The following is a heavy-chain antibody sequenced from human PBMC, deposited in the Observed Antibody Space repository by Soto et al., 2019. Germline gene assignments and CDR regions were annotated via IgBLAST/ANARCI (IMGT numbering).Heavy chain of an antibody. D-gene: IGHD2-15*01. J-gene: IGHJ5*02. V-gene: IGHV1-69*13. Sequence: ASVKVSCKASGGTFSSYAISWVRQAPGQGLEWMGGIIPIFGTANYAQKFQGRVTITADESTSTAYMELSSLRSEDTAVYYCARVVCSGGSCYSPAWFDPWGQGTLVTVSS. CDR2: IIPIFGTA. CDR1: GGTFSSYA. CDR3: ARVVCSGGSCYSPAWFDP.